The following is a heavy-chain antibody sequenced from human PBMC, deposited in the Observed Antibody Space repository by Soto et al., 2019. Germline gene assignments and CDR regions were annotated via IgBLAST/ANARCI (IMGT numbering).Heavy chain of an antibody. V-gene: IGHV4-30-2*01. D-gene: IGHD2-15*01. Sequence: TLSLTCAVSGGSISSGGYSWSWIRQPPGKGLEWIGYIYHSGSAYYNPSLKSRVTISVDRSKNQFSLKLSSVTAADTAVYYCARGGYCSGGSCFIDYWGQGTLVTVSS. J-gene: IGHJ4*02. CDR2: IYHSGSA. CDR1: GGSISSGGYS. CDR3: ARGGYCSGGSCFIDY.